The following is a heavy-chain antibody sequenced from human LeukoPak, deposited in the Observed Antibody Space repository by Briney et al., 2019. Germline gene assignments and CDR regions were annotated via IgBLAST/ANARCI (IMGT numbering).Heavy chain of an antibody. D-gene: IGHD3-22*01. CDR3: ARDHPYYYDSSGYPYFDY. V-gene: IGHV4-38-2*02. CDR2: IYHSGST. J-gene: IGHJ4*02. CDR1: GYSISSGYY. Sequence: SETLSLTCTVSGYSISSGYYWGWIRQPPGKGLEWIGSIYHSGSTYYNPSLKSRVTISVDTSKNQFPLKLSSVTAADTAVYYCARDHPYYYDSSGYPYFDYWGQGTLVTVSS.